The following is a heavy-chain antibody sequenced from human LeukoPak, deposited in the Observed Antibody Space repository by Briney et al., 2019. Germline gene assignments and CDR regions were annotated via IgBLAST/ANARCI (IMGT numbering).Heavy chain of an antibody. J-gene: IGHJ6*04. Sequence: PGGSLRLSCTASGFTFGDYAMSWVRQAPEKGLEWVSYISSSGSTIYYADSVKGRFTISRDNAKNSLYLQMNSLRAEDTAVYYCAELGITMIGGVWGKGTTVTISS. CDR3: AELGITMIGGV. D-gene: IGHD3-10*02. V-gene: IGHV3-48*03. CDR1: GFTFGDYA. CDR2: ISSSGSTI.